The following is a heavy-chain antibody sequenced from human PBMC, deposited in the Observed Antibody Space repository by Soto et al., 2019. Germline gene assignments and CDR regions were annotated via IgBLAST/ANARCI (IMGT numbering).Heavy chain of an antibody. CDR3: ARRRITVIVVVMVDDAFDI. V-gene: IGHV1-69*13. D-gene: IGHD3-22*01. CDR2: IIPIFGTA. Sequence: SVKVSCKASGGTFSSYAISWVRQAPGQGLEWMGGIIPIFGTANYAQKFQGRVTITADESTSTAYMELSSLRSEDTAVYYCARRRITVIVVVMVDDAFDIWGQGTMVTVSS. CDR1: GGTFSSYA. J-gene: IGHJ3*02.